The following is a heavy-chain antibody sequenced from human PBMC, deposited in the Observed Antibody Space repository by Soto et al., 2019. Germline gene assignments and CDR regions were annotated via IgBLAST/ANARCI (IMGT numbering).Heavy chain of an antibody. CDR3: TRVIRHYSSRARDYYYYMDV. CDR2: INPNSGGT. D-gene: IGHD6-13*01. Sequence: GASVKVSCKASGYTLTGYYMHWVRQAPGQGLEWMGWINPNSGGTNYAQKFQGWVTMTRDTSISTAYMELSRLRFDDTAVKYYTRVIRHYSSRARDYYYYMDVWGKGTTVTVSS. J-gene: IGHJ6*03. V-gene: IGHV1-2*04. CDR1: GYTLTGYY.